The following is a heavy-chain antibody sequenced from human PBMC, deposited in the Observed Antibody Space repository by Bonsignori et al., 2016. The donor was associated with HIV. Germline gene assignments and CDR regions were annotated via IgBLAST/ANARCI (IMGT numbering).Heavy chain of an antibody. Sequence: SETLSLTCTVSGGSISSYYWSWIRQPAGKGLEWIGRIYTSGSTNYNPSLKSRVTMSVDTSKNQFSLKLSSVTAADTAVYYCARVNGDPAFYYYYYMDVWGKGTTVTVSS. J-gene: IGHJ6*03. CDR1: GGSISSYY. V-gene: IGHV4-4*07. CDR3: ARVNGDPAFYYYYYMDV. CDR2: IYTSGST. D-gene: IGHD4-17*01.